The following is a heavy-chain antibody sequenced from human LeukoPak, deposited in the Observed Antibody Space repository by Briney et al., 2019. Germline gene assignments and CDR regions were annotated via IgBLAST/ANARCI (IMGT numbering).Heavy chain of an antibody. CDR2: ISGDNGNT. J-gene: IGHJ5*02. V-gene: IGHV1-18*01. D-gene: IGHD1-26*01. Sequence: GASVTVSCTASGYTFTSYGISWVRQAPGAGFEWMGWISGDNGNTHYAQKFQDRVTMTTDTSTSTAYMELRSLGSDDTAVYYCAGWYSGSPHWFDPWGQGTLVTVSS. CDR1: GYTFTSYG. CDR3: AGWYSGSPHWFDP.